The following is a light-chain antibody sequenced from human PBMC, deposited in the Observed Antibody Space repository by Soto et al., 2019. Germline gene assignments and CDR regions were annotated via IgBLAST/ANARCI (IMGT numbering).Light chain of an antibody. CDR2: EVN. Sequence: QSALTQPASVSGSPGQSITISCTRTSSDVGCFNFVSWYQHHPGKAPKVMIYEVNKRPSGVSERFSGSKSGNTASLTISGLQAEDEADYYCCSDAGRSTYVFGTGTKLTVL. CDR3: CSDAGRSTYV. J-gene: IGLJ1*01. CDR1: SSDVGCFNF. V-gene: IGLV2-23*02.